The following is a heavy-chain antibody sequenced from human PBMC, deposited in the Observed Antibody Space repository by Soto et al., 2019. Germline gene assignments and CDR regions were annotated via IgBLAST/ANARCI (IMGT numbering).Heavy chain of an antibody. CDR3: ARDKITGRFDY. D-gene: IGHD2-8*02. CDR2: INHSGST. CDR1: GGSFSGYY. V-gene: IGHV4-34*01. Sequence: SETLSLTCAVYGGSFSGYYWTWIRQPPGTGLEWIGEINHSGSTNYNPSLKSRVTISVDTSKNQFSLELTSVTAADTAVYYCARDKITGRFDYWGQGTLVTVSS. J-gene: IGHJ4*02.